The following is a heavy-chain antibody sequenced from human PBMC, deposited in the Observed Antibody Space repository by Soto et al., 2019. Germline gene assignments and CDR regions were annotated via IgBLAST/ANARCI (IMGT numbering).Heavy chain of an antibody. CDR3: AKSRDGYNFYFYYGIDV. Sequence: QVQLVESGGGVVQPGRSLRLSCAASGFTFNNYGMHWVRQAPGKGLEWVAHILYDGGKNYYADSVKGRFTISRDNSKNTLYLQMNSLTAEDTAVYFCAKSRDGYNFYFYYGIDVWGQGTAVTVSS. V-gene: IGHV3-30*18. CDR1: GFTFNNYG. CDR2: ILYDGGKN. D-gene: IGHD5-12*01. J-gene: IGHJ6*02.